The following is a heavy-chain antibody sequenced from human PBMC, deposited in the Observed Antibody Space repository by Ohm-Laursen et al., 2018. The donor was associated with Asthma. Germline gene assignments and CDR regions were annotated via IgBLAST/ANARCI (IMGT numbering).Heavy chain of an antibody. CDR1: GGSINNYW. CDR3: ARSTGWYRLDL. D-gene: IGHD6-19*01. Sequence: TLSLTCVLSGGSINNYWRSWVRQPPGKGLEWIGEISHSGAASFNPSLTSRVTISLDKSKTHFSPELTSVTAADTAVYYCARSTGWYRLDLWGQGTLVTVSS. V-gene: IGHV4/OR15-8*01. J-gene: IGHJ5*02. CDR2: ISHSGAA.